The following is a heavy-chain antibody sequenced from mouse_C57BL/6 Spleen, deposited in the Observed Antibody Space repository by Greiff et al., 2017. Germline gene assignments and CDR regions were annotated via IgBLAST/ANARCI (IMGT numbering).Heavy chain of an antibody. Sequence: EVKVEESGGGLVKPGGSLKLSCAASGFTFSSYTMSWVRQTPEKRLEWVATISGGGGNTYYPDSVKGRFTISRDNAKNTLYLQMSSLRSEDTALYYCARQHSTWFAYWGQGTLVTVSA. V-gene: IGHV5-9*01. D-gene: IGHD2-5*01. CDR1: GFTFSSYT. CDR2: ISGGGGNT. J-gene: IGHJ3*01. CDR3: ARQHSTWFAY.